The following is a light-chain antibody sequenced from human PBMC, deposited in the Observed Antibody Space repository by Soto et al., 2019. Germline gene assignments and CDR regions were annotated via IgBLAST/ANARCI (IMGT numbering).Light chain of an antibody. Sequence: DIVMTQSPLSLPVTPGEPASISCRSSQSLLHSNGCNYLDWYLQKPGQSPQLLIYLGSNRASGVTDRFSGSGSGTDFTLKISRVEAEDVGVYYCMQALQTPRSFGQGTKLEIK. CDR3: MQALQTPRS. CDR1: QSLLHSNGCNY. J-gene: IGKJ2*01. CDR2: LGS. V-gene: IGKV2-28*01.